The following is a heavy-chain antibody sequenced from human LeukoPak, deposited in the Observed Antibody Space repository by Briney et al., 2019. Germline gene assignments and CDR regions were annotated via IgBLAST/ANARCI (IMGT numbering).Heavy chain of an antibody. CDR2: IYHSGST. V-gene: IGHV4-38-2*02. CDR3: ARDRPLGVFDY. J-gene: IGHJ4*02. Sequence: PSETLSLTCTVSGYSISSGYYWGWIRQPPGKGLEWIGSIYHSGSTYYNPSLKSRVTISVDTSKNQFSLKLSSVTAADTAVYYCARDRPLGVFDYWGQGTLVTVSS. CDR1: GYSISSGYY.